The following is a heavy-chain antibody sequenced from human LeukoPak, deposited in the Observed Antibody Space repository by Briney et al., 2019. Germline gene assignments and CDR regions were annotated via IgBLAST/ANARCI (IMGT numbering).Heavy chain of an antibody. CDR3: ARPSLVRGGLDAFDI. J-gene: IGHJ3*02. V-gene: IGHV3-30-3*01. D-gene: IGHD3-10*01. CDR2: ISYDGSNK. CDR1: GFTFSSYA. Sequence: PGGSLRLSCAASGFTFSSYAMHWVRQAPGKGLEWVAVISYDGSNKYYADSVKGRFTISRDNSKNTLYLQMNSLRAEDTAVYYCARPSLVRGGLDAFDIWGQGTMVTVSS.